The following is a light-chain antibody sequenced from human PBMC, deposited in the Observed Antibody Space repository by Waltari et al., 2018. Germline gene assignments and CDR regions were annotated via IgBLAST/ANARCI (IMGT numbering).Light chain of an antibody. J-gene: IGKJ4*01. V-gene: IGKV3-11*01. CDR2: DAS. CDR3: QQRSNWPPT. Sequence: EIVLTHSPATLSLSPGERATRSCRASQSVSSYLAWYQQKPGQAPRLLIYDASNRATGIPARFSGSGSGTDFTLTISSLEPEDFAVYYCQQRSNWPPTFGGGTKVEIK. CDR1: QSVSSY.